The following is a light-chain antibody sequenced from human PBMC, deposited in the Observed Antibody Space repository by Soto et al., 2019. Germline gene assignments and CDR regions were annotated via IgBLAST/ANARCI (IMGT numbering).Light chain of an antibody. V-gene: IGKV3-11*01. Sequence: EIVLTQSPATLSLSPGERATLSCRASQSVSSYLAWYQQKPGQAPRLLIYDASNRATGIPARFSGSGSGTDVTLTISSLEPEDFAVYYCQQRSKWPPRLTFGGGTKVEIK. CDR2: DAS. CDR1: QSVSSY. J-gene: IGKJ4*01. CDR3: QQRSKWPPRLT.